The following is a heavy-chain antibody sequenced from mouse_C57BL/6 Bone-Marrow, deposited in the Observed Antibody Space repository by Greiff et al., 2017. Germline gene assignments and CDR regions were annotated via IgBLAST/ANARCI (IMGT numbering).Heavy chain of an antibody. J-gene: IGHJ2*01. D-gene: IGHD4-1*01. CDR2: INTNYGTN. CDR3: ARRWDWRDLYYFDY. Sequence: VQLQQSGPELVQPGPSVKISCKVSGYSFTDYNMNWVKQSNGKSLEWIGVINTNYGTNSYNQKFKGKATLTVDQSSSTAYMQRNRLTSEDSAVYYCARRWDWRDLYYFDYWGQGTTLTVSS. V-gene: IGHV1-39*01. CDR1: GYSFTDYN.